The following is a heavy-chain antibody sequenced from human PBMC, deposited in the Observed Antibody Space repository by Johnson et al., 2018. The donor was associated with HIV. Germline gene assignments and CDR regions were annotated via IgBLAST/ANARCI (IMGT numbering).Heavy chain of an antibody. CDR1: GFTFSSYW. V-gene: IGHV3-7*05. Sequence: VQLVESGETLVQPGWSLRLSCAASGFTFSSYWMTWVRQAPGKGLEWVANIKQDGSEKYYVDSVKGRLTISRDNAKNSLYLQMNSLRDEDTAVYYCARPLGLYHGAFDIWGQGTMVTLSS. CDR2: IKQDGSEK. D-gene: IGHD2-2*02. J-gene: IGHJ3*02. CDR3: ARPLGLYHGAFDI.